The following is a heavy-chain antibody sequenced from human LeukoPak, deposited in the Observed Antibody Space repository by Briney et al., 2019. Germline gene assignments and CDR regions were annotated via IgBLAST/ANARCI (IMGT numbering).Heavy chain of an antibody. J-gene: IGHJ6*03. Sequence: GGSLRLSCAASGFTFSRYSMNWVRQAPGKGLEWVSSISIGNTYIYYADSVKGRFTISRDNAKNSLYLQLNSLRAEDTAVYYCASLDYYMDVWGKGTTVTVSS. CDR3: ASLDYYMDV. CDR1: GFTFSRYS. V-gene: IGHV3-21*01. CDR2: ISIGNTYI.